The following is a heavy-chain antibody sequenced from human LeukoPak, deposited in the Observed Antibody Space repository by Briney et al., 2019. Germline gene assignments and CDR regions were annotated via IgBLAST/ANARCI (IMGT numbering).Heavy chain of an antibody. V-gene: IGHV3-66*01. D-gene: IGHD1-26*01. Sequence: GGSLRLSCAASGFTVSSNYMSWVRQAPGKGLEWVSIIYSDGSTYYADSVKGRFTISRDNSKNTLYLQMNSLRAEDTAVYYCAKIGSGSFSETDYWGQGTLVTVSS. CDR3: AKIGSGSFSETDY. CDR1: GFTVSSNY. CDR2: IYSDGST. J-gene: IGHJ4*02.